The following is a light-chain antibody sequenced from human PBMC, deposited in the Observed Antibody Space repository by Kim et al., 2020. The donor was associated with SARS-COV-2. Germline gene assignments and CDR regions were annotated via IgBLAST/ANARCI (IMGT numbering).Light chain of an antibody. CDR2: GAS. V-gene: IGKV3-20*01. CDR3: QQYGTSPLT. Sequence: SPGERVTVACRASQTVGSQYLAWYQQKPGQAPRLLIYGASSRATGIPDRFSGSGSETDFTLTISRLDPEDFAMYYCQQYGTSPLTFGGGTKVDIK. CDR1: QTVGSQY. J-gene: IGKJ4*01.